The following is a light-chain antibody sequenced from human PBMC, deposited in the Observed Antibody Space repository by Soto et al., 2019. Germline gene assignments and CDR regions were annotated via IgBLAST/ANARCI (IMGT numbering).Light chain of an antibody. CDR2: DAS. Sequence: DIQMTQSPSSLSASVGYRFTITCQASQVISNYLNWYQQKPGKAPKLLIYDASNLVTGVPSRFSGSGSGTDFTFTISLLQPEDIATYYCQQYDTLLSFGPGTKVDIK. J-gene: IGKJ3*01. CDR3: QQYDTLLS. V-gene: IGKV1-33*01. CDR1: QVISNY.